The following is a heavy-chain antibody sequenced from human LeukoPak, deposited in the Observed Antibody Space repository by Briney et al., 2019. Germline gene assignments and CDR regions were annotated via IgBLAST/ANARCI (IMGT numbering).Heavy chain of an antibody. CDR3: ARDQGEEASLGDAFDI. Sequence: GGSLRLSCAASGFTFSDYYMSWIRQAPGKGLEWVSYISSSGSTIYYADSVKGRFTISRDNAKNSLYLQMNSLRAEDTAVYYCARDQGEEASLGDAFDIWGQGTMVTVSS. V-gene: IGHV3-11*04. D-gene: IGHD1-26*01. CDR1: GFTFSDYY. J-gene: IGHJ3*02. CDR2: ISSSGSTI.